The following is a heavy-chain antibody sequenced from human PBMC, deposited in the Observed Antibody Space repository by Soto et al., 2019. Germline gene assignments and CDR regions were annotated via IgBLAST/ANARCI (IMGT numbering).Heavy chain of an antibody. CDR3: ARGIAVAGTGWYFDL. CDR2: IIPILGIA. D-gene: IGHD6-19*01. J-gene: IGHJ2*01. V-gene: IGHV1-69*02. Sequence: QVQLVQSGDEVKKPGSSVKVSCKASGGTFSSYTISWVRQAPGQGLEWMGRIIPILGIANYAQKFQGRVTITADKSTSTAYMELSSLRSEDTAVYYCARGIAVAGTGWYFDLWGRGTLVTVSS. CDR1: GGTFSSYT.